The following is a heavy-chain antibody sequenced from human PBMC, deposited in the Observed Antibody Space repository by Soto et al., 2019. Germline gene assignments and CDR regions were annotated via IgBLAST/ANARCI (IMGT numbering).Heavy chain of an antibody. Sequence: SETLSLTCAVSGDSVSSGRFYWSWIRQPPGRALEWIAYITYNGRTKYNPSLQSRVIISADTSKNQFSLKVTSVTAADTAVYYCARDRGNSWSSYFGLDVWGQGTTVTVSS. CDR3: ARDRGNSWSSYFGLDV. D-gene: IGHD3-10*01. V-gene: IGHV4-61*01. CDR2: ITYNGRT. CDR1: GDSVSSGRFY. J-gene: IGHJ6*02.